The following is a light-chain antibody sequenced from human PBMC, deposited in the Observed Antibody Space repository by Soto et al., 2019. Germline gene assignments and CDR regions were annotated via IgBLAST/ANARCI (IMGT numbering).Light chain of an antibody. CDR2: GAP. V-gene: IGKV3-20*01. CDR3: HHYGSSPA. J-gene: IGKJ2*01. Sequence: EIVLTQSPGTLSLSPGERATLSCRASQSVSSSYLAWYQQTPGQAPRLLIYGAPCRATGIPDRFSGSGSGTDFTLTISRREPEDFALFYCHHYGSSPAFGQGTKLEIK. CDR1: QSVSSSY.